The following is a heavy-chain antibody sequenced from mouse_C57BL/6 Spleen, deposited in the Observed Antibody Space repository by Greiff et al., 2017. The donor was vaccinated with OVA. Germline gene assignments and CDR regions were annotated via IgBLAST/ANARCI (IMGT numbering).Heavy chain of an antibody. CDR2: IDPETGGT. J-gene: IGHJ2*01. CDR3: TRGSTMVNWTY. V-gene: IGHV1-15*01. Sequence: VQLQQSGAELVRPGASVTLSCKASGYTFTDYEMHWVKQTPVHGLEWIGAIDPETGGTAYNQKFKGKAILTADKSSSTAYMELRSLTSEDSAVYYCTRGSTMVNWTYWGQGTTLTVSS. D-gene: IGHD2-2*01. CDR1: GYTFTDYE.